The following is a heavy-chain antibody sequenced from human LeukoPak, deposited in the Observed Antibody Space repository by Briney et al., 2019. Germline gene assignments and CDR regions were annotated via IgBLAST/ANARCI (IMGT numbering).Heavy chain of an antibody. J-gene: IGHJ4*02. CDR1: GYTFTTYY. V-gene: IGHV1-46*01. D-gene: IGHD3-16*01. CDR3: ARAWPKGGFYFDY. CDR2: INPSGGSI. Sequence: ASVKVSCKASGYTFTTYYMHWVRQTPGQGLEWMGIINPSGGSITYAQKSQGRVTMTRDTSTSTVYMELSSLRSEDTALYYCARAWPKGGFYFDYWGQGTLVTVSS.